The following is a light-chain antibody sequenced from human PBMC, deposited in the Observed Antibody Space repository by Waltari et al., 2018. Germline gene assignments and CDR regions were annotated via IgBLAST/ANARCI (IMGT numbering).Light chain of an antibody. V-gene: IGKV3-20*01. CDR2: GAS. Sequence: EIVLTQSPGTMSLSPGDRATLPCRPSQNVSSNYLAWYQQIPGTAARLVIYGASSRATGIPDRFSGSGSGTDFTLTISRLAPEDFAVYYCHQYGSSPRTFGQGTKVEIK. J-gene: IGKJ1*01. CDR3: HQYGSSPRT. CDR1: QNVSSNY.